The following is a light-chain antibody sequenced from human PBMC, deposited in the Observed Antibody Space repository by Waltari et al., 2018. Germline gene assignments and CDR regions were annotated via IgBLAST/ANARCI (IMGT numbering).Light chain of an antibody. CDR3: QQSYSPPPA. Sequence: GDSITITCRASQSISSSLNWYQQKSGEAPKLLISAASGLQSGVPSRFSGSGSGTDFTLSISSLQPEDFATYYCQQSYSPPPAFGQGTKVEIK. CDR2: AAS. J-gene: IGKJ1*01. CDR1: QSISSS. V-gene: IGKV1-39*01.